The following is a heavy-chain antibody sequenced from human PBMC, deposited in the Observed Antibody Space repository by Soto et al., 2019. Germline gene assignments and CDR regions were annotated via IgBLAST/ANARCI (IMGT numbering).Heavy chain of an antibody. CDR3: ARNKEESSSSGRQNYYYYSMDV. J-gene: IGHJ6*03. V-gene: IGHV5-51*01. CDR2: IYPGDSDT. CDR1: GYSFTSYW. D-gene: IGHD6-6*01. Sequence: GESLKISCKGSGYSFTSYWIGWVRQIPGKGLEWMGIIYPGDSDTRYSPSFQGQVTISADKSISTAYLPWSSLKASDTAMYYCARNKEESSSSGRQNYYYYSMDVWGKGTTVTVSS.